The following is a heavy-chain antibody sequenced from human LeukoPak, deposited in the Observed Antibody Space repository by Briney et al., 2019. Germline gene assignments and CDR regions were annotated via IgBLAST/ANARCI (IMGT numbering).Heavy chain of an antibody. CDR2: ISGSGGST. J-gene: IGHJ4*02. CDR3: AKVLWFGEQDDY. V-gene: IGHV3-23*01. Sequence: GGSLRLSCAASGFTFSSYAMSWVRQAPGKGLEWVLAISGSGGSTYYADSVKGRLTISRDNSKNTLYLQMNSLRAEDTAVYYCAKVLWFGEQDDYWGQGTLVTVSS. CDR1: GFTFSSYA. D-gene: IGHD3-10*01.